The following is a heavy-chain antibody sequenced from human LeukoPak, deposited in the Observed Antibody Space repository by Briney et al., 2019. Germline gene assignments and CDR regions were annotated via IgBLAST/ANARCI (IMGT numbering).Heavy chain of an antibody. CDR2: IYHSGSP. CDR1: GGSISSNNW. Sequence: SGTLSLTCAVSGGSISSNNWWGWVRQPPGKGLEWIGEIYHSGSPNYNPSLKSRVTISVDKSRNHFSLNLSSVTAADTAVYYCARDTGRAFDIWGQGTMVTVSS. V-gene: IGHV4-4*02. D-gene: IGHD1-26*01. J-gene: IGHJ3*02. CDR3: ARDTGRAFDI.